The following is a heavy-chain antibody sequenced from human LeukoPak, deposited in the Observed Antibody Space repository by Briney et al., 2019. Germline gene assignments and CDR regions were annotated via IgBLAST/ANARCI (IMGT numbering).Heavy chain of an antibody. Sequence: GSLRLSCAASGFTFDDYAMHWVRQPPGKGLEWIGYIYYSGSTNYNPSLKSRVTISVDTSKNQFSLKLSSVTAADTAVYYCATTSRRGEGGLYYFDYWGQGTLVTVSS. J-gene: IGHJ4*02. CDR1: GFTFDDYA. CDR2: IYYSGST. D-gene: IGHD3-16*01. CDR3: ATTSRRGEGGLYYFDY. V-gene: IGHV4-59*01.